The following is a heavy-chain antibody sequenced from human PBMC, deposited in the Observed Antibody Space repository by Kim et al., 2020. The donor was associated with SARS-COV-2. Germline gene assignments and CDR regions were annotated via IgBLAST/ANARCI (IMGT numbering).Heavy chain of an antibody. V-gene: IGHV3-7*03. CDR3: ARDRYSGPLLYYFDY. Sequence: DSAKGRFTISRDNAKNSLYLQMSSLRAEDPAVYYCARDRYSGPLLYYFDYWGQGTLVTVSS. J-gene: IGHJ4*02. D-gene: IGHD5-12*01.